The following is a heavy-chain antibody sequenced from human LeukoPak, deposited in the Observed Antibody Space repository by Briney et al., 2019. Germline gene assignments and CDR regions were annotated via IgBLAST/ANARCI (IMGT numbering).Heavy chain of an antibody. J-gene: IGHJ3*02. D-gene: IGHD3-3*01. Sequence: PSETLSLTCAVYGGSFSGYYWSWIRQPPGKGLEWIGEINHSGSTNYNPSLKSRVTMSVDTSKNQFSLKLSSVTAADTAVYYCARDRFLEWLWSDAFDIWGQGTMVTVSS. CDR3: ARDRFLEWLWSDAFDI. CDR2: INHSGST. V-gene: IGHV4-34*01. CDR1: GGSFSGYY.